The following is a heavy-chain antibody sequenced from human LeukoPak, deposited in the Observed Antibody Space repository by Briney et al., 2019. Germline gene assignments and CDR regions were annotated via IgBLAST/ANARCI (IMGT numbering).Heavy chain of an antibody. J-gene: IGHJ5*02. CDR2: IQYDGSNK. CDR1: GFTFSSYG. D-gene: IGHD3-10*01. Sequence: GGSLRLSCAASGFTFSSYGMHWVRQAPGKGLEWVAFIQYDGSNKYYADSVKGRFTISRDYSKNTLYLQMNSLRTEETAVYYCAKGPAMVRGTFDPWGQGTLVTVSS. CDR3: AKGPAMVRGTFDP. V-gene: IGHV3-30*02.